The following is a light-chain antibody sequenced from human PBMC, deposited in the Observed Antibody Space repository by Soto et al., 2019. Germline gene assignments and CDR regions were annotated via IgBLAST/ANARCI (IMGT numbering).Light chain of an antibody. J-gene: IGLJ2*01. CDR1: SGDVGGYNY. CDR3: SSYTSSSKVV. CDR2: DVS. V-gene: IGLV2-14*01. Sequence: QSALTQPASVSGSPGQSITISCTGTSGDVGGYNYVSWYQQHPGKAPKLMIYDVSNRPSGVSNRFSGSKSGNTASLTISGLQAEDEADYYCSSYTSSSKVVFGGGTKLTVL.